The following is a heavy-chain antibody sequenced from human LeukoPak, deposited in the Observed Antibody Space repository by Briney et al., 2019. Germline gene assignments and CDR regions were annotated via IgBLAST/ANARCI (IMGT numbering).Heavy chain of an antibody. CDR2: INPSGSST. Sequence: ASVKVSCKASGYSFTSHYMHWVRQAPGQGLDWMGLINPSGSSTLYAQKFQGRVTMTRDMSTSTVYMELSSLRSEDTAVYYCAREAVTIFGLVRTQTTKGPHRFDPWGQGTLVTVSS. CDR1: GYSFTSHY. CDR3: AREAVTIFGLVRTQTTKGPHRFDP. D-gene: IGHD3-3*01. V-gene: IGHV1-46*01. J-gene: IGHJ5*02.